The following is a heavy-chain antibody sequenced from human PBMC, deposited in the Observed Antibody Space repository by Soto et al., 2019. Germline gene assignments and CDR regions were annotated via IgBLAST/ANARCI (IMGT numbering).Heavy chain of an antibody. J-gene: IGHJ4*02. CDR2: IYYSGST. CDR1: GGSISSYY. D-gene: IGHD6-19*01. Sequence: QVQLQESGPGLVKPSETLSLTCTVSGGSISSYYWSWIRQPPGKGLEWIGYIYYSGSTNYNPSLQGRVTISVDTSKNQCSLKLCSVTAADTAVYYCARVRWTVAGPGHFDYWGQGTLVTVSS. CDR3: ARVRWTVAGPGHFDY. V-gene: IGHV4-59*01.